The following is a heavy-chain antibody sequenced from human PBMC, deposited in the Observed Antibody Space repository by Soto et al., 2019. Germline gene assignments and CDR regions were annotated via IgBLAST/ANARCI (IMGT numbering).Heavy chain of an antibody. D-gene: IGHD1-1*01. Sequence: QLQLQESGPGLVKPSETLSLTCSVSGGSISTYYWSWIRQPPGKGLEWIGYIYYSGTTNYNPSLKSRVTISVDTSKNQFSLKLTSVPAADTAVYYCARVKGERISGATRYYGIDVWGQGTTVTVSS. V-gene: IGHV4-59*01. CDR3: ARVKGERISGATRYYGIDV. CDR1: GGSISTYY. J-gene: IGHJ6*02. CDR2: IYYSGTT.